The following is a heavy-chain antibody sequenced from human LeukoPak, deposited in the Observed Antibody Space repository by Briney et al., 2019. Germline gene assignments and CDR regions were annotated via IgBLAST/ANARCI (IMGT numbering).Heavy chain of an antibody. V-gene: IGHV3-43D*03. J-gene: IGHJ1*01. Sequence: GGSRRLSCAASGFTFDDYAMHWVRQAPGKGLEWVSLISWDGGSTYYADSVKGRFTTSRDNSKNSLYLQMNSLRAEDTALYYCAKASTSGFEYFQHWGQGTLVTVSS. D-gene: IGHD2-2*01. CDR3: AKASTSGFEYFQH. CDR2: ISWDGGST. CDR1: GFTFDDYA.